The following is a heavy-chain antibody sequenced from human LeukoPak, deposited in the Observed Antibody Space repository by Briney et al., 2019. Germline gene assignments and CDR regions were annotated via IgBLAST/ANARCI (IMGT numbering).Heavy chain of an antibody. CDR1: GFTFSSYA. Sequence: GGSLRLSCAASGFTFSSYAMSWVRQAPGKGLEWVSAISGSGGSTYYADSGKGRFTISRDNSKNTLYLQMNSLRAEDTAVYYCAKDPIVGGYDGPGLEYNWFDPWGQGTLVTVSS. D-gene: IGHD5-12*01. CDR3: AKDPIVGGYDGPGLEYNWFDP. CDR2: ISGSGGST. J-gene: IGHJ5*02. V-gene: IGHV3-23*01.